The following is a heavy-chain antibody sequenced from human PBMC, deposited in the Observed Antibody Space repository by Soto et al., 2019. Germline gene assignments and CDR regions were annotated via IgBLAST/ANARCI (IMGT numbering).Heavy chain of an antibody. D-gene: IGHD2-21*01. V-gene: IGHV2-5*02. CDR1: AFSLSTSGVG. CDR2: IYWEDDK. J-gene: IGHJ4*02. CDR3: ARLVAAGITYYFDS. Sequence: QITLKESGPTLVKPTQTLTLTCTFSAFSLSTSGVGVGWIRQPPGKALEWLTFIYWEDDKRYSPSLKSRRTITTDTSKNQVVLTMTNMDPVDTATYYCARLVAAGITYYFDSWGQGTLVTVSS.